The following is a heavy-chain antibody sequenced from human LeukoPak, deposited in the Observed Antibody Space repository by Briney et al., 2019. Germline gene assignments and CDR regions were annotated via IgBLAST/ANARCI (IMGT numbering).Heavy chain of an antibody. CDR1: GYSFTSYW. CDR3: ARPRYSSSHDAFDI. J-gene: IGHJ3*02. CDR2: IYPDDSYT. Sequence: GESLKISCKASGYSFTSYWIGWVRQMPGKGLQYMAIIYPDDSYTKYSPSFQGQVTISADKSISTAYLQWSSLKASDTAMYYCARPRYSSSHDAFDIWGQGTMVTVSS. D-gene: IGHD6-13*01. V-gene: IGHV5-51*01.